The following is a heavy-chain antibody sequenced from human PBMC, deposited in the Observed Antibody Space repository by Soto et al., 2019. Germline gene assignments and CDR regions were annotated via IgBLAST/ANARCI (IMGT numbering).Heavy chain of an antibody. V-gene: IGHV4-61*08. CDR2: IYGSGST. CDR1: GGSVTSDGYY. Sequence: SETLSLTCTVSGGSVTSDGYYWNWIRRPPGKGLEWIAYIYGSGSTKYNPSLKSRVTISLDTSKNQFSLKMNSVTAADTAVYYCARGCLNFNWLDPWGQGTLVTVSS. D-gene: IGHD1-1*01. CDR3: ARGCLNFNWLDP. J-gene: IGHJ5*02.